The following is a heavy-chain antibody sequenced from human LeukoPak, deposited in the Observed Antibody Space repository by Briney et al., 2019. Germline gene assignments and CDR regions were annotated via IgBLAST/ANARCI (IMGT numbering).Heavy chain of an antibody. CDR1: GFTFSSYA. D-gene: IGHD6-19*01. Sequence: PGGSLRFSCAASGFTFSSYAMSWVRQAPGKGLEWVSAISGSGGSTYYADSVKGRFTISRDNSKNTLYLQMNSLRAEDTAVYYCAKARRLKSSGWLDYWGQGTLVTVSS. V-gene: IGHV3-23*01. J-gene: IGHJ4*02. CDR3: AKARRLKSSGWLDY. CDR2: ISGSGGST.